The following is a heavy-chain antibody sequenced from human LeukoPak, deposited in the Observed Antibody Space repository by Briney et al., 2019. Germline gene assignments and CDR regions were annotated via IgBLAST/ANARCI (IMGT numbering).Heavy chain of an antibody. V-gene: IGHV4-39*07. Sequence: SETLSLTCTVSGGSISSSSYYWGWIRQPPGKGLEWIGSIYYSGSTYYNPSLKSRVTISVDTSKNQFSLKLSSVTAADTAVYYCARARHLVVAATNWFDPWGQGTLVTVSS. CDR2: IYYSGST. J-gene: IGHJ5*02. CDR3: ARARHLVVAATNWFDP. CDR1: GGSISSSSYY. D-gene: IGHD2-15*01.